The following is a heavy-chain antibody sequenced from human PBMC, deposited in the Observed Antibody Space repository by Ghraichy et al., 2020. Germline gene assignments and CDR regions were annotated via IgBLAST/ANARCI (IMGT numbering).Heavy chain of an antibody. D-gene: IGHD3-10*01. Sequence: SETLSLTCSVSGGSVSSGAHYWSWIRQPPGKGLEWIAFIYYKGNTNYSPSLKSRVTISLDTSKNQFSLNLRSVTAADTAVYYCARIYGHFDYWGQGTLVTVSS. V-gene: IGHV4-61*08. CDR3: ARIYGHFDY. J-gene: IGHJ4*02. CDR2: IYYKGNT. CDR1: GGSVSSGAHY.